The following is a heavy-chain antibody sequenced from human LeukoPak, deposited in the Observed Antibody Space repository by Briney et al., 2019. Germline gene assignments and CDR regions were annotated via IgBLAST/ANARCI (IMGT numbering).Heavy chain of an antibody. CDR1: GGSISSYY. CDR3: ARPAAARNFDY. Sequence: SETLSLTCTVSGGSISSYYWSWIRQPPGKGLEWIGYIYYSGSTNYNPSLKSRVTISVDTSKNQFSLKLSSVTAADTAVYYCARPAAARNFDYWGQGTLVTVSS. D-gene: IGHD6-13*01. V-gene: IGHV4-59*08. CDR2: IYYSGST. J-gene: IGHJ4*02.